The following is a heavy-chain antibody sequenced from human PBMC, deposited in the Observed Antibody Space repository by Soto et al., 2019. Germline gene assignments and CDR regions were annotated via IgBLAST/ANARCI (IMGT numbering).Heavy chain of an antibody. CDR1: CWSVHSGKHY. J-gene: IGHJ4*02. V-gene: IGHV4-61*01. Sequence: TLSPTRPFPCWSVHSGKHYWRWNPQPPGKGLEWIGHMFYSGSTNYNPSPKSRVTISGDTSKNQFSLKLSSVTAADTAVYYCARLVRSLHFDYWGQGTPVTVSS. CDR2: MFYSGST. D-gene: IGHD2-8*02. CDR3: ARLVRSLHFDY.